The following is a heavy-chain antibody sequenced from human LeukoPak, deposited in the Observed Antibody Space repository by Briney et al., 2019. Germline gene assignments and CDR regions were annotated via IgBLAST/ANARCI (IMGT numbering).Heavy chain of an antibody. V-gene: IGHV3-7*01. CDR2: INPDGRDT. CDR1: GFTFNRCW. CDR3: AKDFTGFYGMDV. J-gene: IGHJ6*02. D-gene: IGHD3-10*01. Sequence: PGGSLRLSCVVSGFTFNRCWMNWVRQAPGKGLEWEAHINPDGRDTYYVDSVKGRFTISRDNSKNMLYLQMNSLRVEDTAVYYCAKDFTGFYGMDVWGQGTTVTVSS.